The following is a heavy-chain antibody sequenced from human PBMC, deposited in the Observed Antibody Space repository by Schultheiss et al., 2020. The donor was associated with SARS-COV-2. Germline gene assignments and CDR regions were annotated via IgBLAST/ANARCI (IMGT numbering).Heavy chain of an antibody. V-gene: IGHV3-30*18. Sequence: GESLKISCAASGFTFSSYAMSWVRQAPGKGLEWVAVISYDGSNKYYADSVKGRFTISRDNSKNTLYLQMNSLRAEDTAVYYCAKAEYGDYVNYYYYYGMDVWGQGTTVTVSS. CDR2: ISYDGSNK. J-gene: IGHJ6*02. CDR1: GFTFSSYA. D-gene: IGHD4-17*01. CDR3: AKAEYGDYVNYYYYYGMDV.